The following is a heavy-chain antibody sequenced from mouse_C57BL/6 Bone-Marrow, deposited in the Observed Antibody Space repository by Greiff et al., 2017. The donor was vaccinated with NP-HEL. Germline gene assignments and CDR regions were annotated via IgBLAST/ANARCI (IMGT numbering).Heavy chain of an antibody. D-gene: IGHD1-1*01. J-gene: IGHJ1*03. CDR1: GYTFTDYN. CDR3: ARIVYYGTSGWYFDV. CDR2: INPNNGGT. V-gene: IGHV1-18*01. Sequence: EVQLQESGPELVKPGASVKIPCKASGYTFTDYNMDWVKQSHGKSLEWIGDINPNNGGTIYNQKFKGKATLTVDKSSSTAYMERRSLTSEDTAVYYCARIVYYGTSGWYFDVWGTGTTVTVSS.